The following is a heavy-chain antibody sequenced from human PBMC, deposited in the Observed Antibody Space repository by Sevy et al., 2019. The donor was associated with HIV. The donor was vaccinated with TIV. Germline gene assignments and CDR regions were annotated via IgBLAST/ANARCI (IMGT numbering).Heavy chain of an antibody. V-gene: IGHV3-23*01. J-gene: IGHJ4*02. Sequence: GGSLRLSRADSGVTFSSYAMSWVRQAPGKGLEWVSTISGHGGSTYYAGAVKGRFTISRDNSKKMVYLQMNSLRAEDTAVYYCAKDSGISAQIVVALRYWGQGTQVTVSS. CDR1: GVTFSSYA. D-gene: IGHD3-22*01. CDR3: AKDSGISAQIVVALRY. CDR2: ISGHGGST.